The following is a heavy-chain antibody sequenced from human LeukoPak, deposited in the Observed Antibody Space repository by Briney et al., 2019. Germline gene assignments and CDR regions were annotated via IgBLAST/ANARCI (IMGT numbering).Heavy chain of an antibody. J-gene: IGHJ3*02. CDR3: ARVIWDSGSHQDALDI. V-gene: IGHV1-69*13. CDR2: IIPIFGTA. CDR1: GGTFSSYS. D-gene: IGHD1-26*01. Sequence: SVKLSCTASGGTFSSYSIRGVRQAPARGREGMGRIIPIFGTAHYAQTLQGRVTIPPDESTHTVYMELSSLRSEDTAVYYCARVIWDSGSHQDALDIWRRGTRVTVSS.